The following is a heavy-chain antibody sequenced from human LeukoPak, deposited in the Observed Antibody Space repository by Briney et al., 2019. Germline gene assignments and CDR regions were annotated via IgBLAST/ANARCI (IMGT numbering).Heavy chain of an antibody. J-gene: IGHJ4*02. D-gene: IGHD6-13*01. CDR2: ISSSSSYI. V-gene: IGHV3-21*01. CDR1: GFTFSSYS. Sequence: PGGSLRLSCAASGFTFSSYSMNWVRQAPGKGLEWVSSISSSSSYIYYADSVKGRFTISRDNAKNSLYLQMNSLGAEDTAVYYCARMYSSSSNGDYWGQGTLVTVSS. CDR3: ARMYSSSSNGDY.